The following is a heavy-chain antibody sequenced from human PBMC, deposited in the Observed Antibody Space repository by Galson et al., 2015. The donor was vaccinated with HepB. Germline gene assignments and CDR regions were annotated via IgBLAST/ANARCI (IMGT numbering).Heavy chain of an antibody. CDR2: ISYDGSNK. D-gene: IGHD1-26*01. V-gene: IGHV3-30-3*01. CDR3: ARDGGHSGSYSQTFDY. Sequence: SLRLSCAASGFTFSSYAMHWVRQAPGKGLEWVAVISYDGSNKYYADSVKGRFTISRDNSKNTLYLQMNSLRAEDTAVYYCARDGGHSGSYSQTFDYWGQGALVTVSS. J-gene: IGHJ4*02. CDR1: GFTFSSYA.